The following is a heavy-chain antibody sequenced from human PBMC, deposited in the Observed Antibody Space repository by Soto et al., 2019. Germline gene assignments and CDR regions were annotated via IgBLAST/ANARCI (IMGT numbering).Heavy chain of an antibody. Sequence: GGSLRLSCAASGFTVSSNYMSWVRQAPGKGLEWVSVIYSGGSTYYADSVKGRFTISRDNSKNTLYLQMNSLRAEDTAVYYCARSRSSRGYYYYMDVWGKGTTVTVS. D-gene: IGHD6-6*01. CDR1: GFTVSSNY. J-gene: IGHJ6*03. CDR3: ARSRSSRGYYYYMDV. CDR2: IYSGGST. V-gene: IGHV3-66*01.